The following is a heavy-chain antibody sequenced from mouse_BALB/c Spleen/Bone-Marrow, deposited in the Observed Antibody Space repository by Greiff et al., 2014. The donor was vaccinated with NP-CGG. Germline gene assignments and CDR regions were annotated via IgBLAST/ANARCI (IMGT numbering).Heavy chain of an antibody. D-gene: IGHD1-1*01. J-gene: IGHJ4*01. V-gene: IGHV1-5*01. CDR2: IYPGNSDT. CDR3: TRYPYYYGSRNYYAMDY. CDR1: GYTFTSYW. Sequence: EVQLQQSGTVLARPGASVKMSCKASGYTFTSYWMHWVKQRPGQGLEWIGAIYPGNSDTSYNQKFKGKAKLTAVTSTSTAYMELSRLTNEDSAVDYCTRYPYYYGSRNYYAMDYWGQGTSVTVSS.